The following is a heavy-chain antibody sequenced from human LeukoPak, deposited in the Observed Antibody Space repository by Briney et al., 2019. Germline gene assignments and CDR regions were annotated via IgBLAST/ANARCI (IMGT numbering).Heavy chain of an antibody. V-gene: IGHV4-34*01. J-gene: IGHJ4*02. D-gene: IGHD5-12*01. CDR3: ARAQFSGYDWGFKY. Sequence: PSETLSPTCAVYGGSFSGYYWSWIRQPPGKGLEWIGEINHSGSTNYNPSLKSRVTISVDTSKNQFSLKLSSVTAADTAVYYCARAQFSGYDWGFKYWGQGTLVTVSS. CDR1: GGSFSGYY. CDR2: INHSGST.